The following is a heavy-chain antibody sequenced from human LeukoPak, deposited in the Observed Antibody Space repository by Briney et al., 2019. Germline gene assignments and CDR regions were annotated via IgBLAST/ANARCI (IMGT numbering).Heavy chain of an antibody. CDR3: ARRGSGSYSENYFDY. J-gene: IGHJ4*02. CDR1: GGTFSSYA. V-gene: IGHV1-69*04. Sequence: GSSVKVSCKASGGTFSSYAISWVRQAPGQGLEWMGRIIPILGIANYARKFQGRVTITADKSTSTAYMEPSSLRSEDTTVYYCARRGSGSYSENYFDYWGQGTLVTVSS. CDR2: IIPILGIA. D-gene: IGHD1-26*01.